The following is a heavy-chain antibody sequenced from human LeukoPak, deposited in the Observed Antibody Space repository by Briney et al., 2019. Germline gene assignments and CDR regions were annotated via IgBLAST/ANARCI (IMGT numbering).Heavy chain of an antibody. Sequence: GGSLRLSCAASGFTFSSYAMSWVRQAPGKGLEWVSAISGSGGSTYYADSVEGRFTISRDNSKNTLYLQMNSLRAEDTAVYYCAIRFHPIRGPFDYWGQGTLVTVPS. V-gene: IGHV3-23*01. J-gene: IGHJ4*02. D-gene: IGHD3-10*01. CDR3: AIRFHPIRGPFDY. CDR2: ISGSGGST. CDR1: GFTFSSYA.